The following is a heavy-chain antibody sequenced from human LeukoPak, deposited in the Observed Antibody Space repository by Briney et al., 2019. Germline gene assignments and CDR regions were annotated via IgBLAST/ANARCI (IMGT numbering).Heavy chain of an antibody. CDR1: GFTFSSSA. V-gene: IGHV3-21*01. J-gene: IGHJ4*02. Sequence: GGSLRLSCAASGFTFSSSAMNWVRQAPGKGLEWVSSISSSSSYIYYADSVKGRFTISRDNAKNSLYLQMNSLRAEDTAVYYCVRVEMATIGDYWGQGTLVTVSS. CDR2: ISSSSSYI. CDR3: VRVEMATIGDY. D-gene: IGHD5-24*01.